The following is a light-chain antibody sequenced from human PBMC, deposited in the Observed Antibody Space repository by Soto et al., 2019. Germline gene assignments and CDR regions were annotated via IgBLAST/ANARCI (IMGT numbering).Light chain of an antibody. CDR3: QQYNNWPQRT. Sequence: EVVVTQSTATLSVSPGERATLSCRPSQSVSSNLAWYQQKPGQAPRLXXYGASTRANGIPARFSGSGSGTESTLTISSLQSEDFAVYYCQQYNNWPQRTFGQGTKVDIK. J-gene: IGKJ1*01. CDR1: QSVSSN. V-gene: IGKV3-15*01. CDR2: GAS.